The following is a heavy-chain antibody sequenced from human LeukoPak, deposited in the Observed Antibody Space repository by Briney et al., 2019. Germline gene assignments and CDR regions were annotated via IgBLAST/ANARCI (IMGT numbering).Heavy chain of an antibody. CDR2: IRYDGTNQ. CDR1: GFTFSDYG. D-gene: IGHD2-2*01. Sequence: GGSLRLSCAASGFTFSDYGIHWVRQAPGKGLEWVAFIRYDGTNQYYADSVRGRFTISRDNSKNTLYLQMNSLRPEDTALFYCAKGLKYHIDFWGQGTLVTVSS. J-gene: IGHJ4*02. V-gene: IGHV3-30*02. CDR3: AKGLKYHIDF.